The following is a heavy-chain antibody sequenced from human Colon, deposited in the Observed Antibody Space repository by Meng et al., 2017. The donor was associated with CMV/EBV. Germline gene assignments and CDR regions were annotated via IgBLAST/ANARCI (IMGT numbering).Heavy chain of an antibody. Sequence: LSCAVSGLTVSDNYMGWVRQAPGKGLEWVSVFYSGGNTYYADSVKGRFTISRDNSKNTVYLQMNSLRAEDTAIYYCARSSSYKARFDYWGQGTLVTVSS. CDR2: FYSGGNT. CDR3: ARSSSYKARFDY. V-gene: IGHV3-66*02. J-gene: IGHJ4*02. D-gene: IGHD3-22*01. CDR1: GLTVSDNY.